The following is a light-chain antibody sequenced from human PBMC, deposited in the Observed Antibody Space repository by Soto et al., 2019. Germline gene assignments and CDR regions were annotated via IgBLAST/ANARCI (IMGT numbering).Light chain of an antibody. Sequence: DILLTPSPATLSLSRGDRVTLSCRASQTVRSSSLAWYQQKPGQAPRLLIFGASTRAAGFPARFSGSGSGTDFTLTISRLQPEDFAVYYCQQYGSSPRTFGQGTKVDIK. CDR3: QQYGSSPRT. J-gene: IGKJ1*01. V-gene: IGKV3-20*01. CDR2: GAS. CDR1: QTVRSSS.